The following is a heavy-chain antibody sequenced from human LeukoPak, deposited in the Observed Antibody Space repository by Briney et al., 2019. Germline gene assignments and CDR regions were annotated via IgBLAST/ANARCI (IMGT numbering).Heavy chain of an antibody. CDR3: AKDPRITMINDAFDI. J-gene: IGHJ3*02. CDR2: ISYDGSNK. Sequence: GGSLRLSCAASGFTFSSYGMHWVRQAPGKGLEWVAVISYDGSNKYYADSVKGRFTISRDNSKNTLYLQMNSLRAEDTAVYYCAKDPRITMINDAFDIWGQGTMVTVSS. V-gene: IGHV3-30*18. CDR1: GFTFSSYG. D-gene: IGHD3-22*01.